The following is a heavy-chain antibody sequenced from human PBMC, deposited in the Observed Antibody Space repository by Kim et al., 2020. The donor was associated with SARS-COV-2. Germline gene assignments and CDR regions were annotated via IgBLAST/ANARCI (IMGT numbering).Heavy chain of an antibody. D-gene: IGHD1-26*01. CDR1: GYTFTDYY. V-gene: IGHV1-2*06. J-gene: IGHJ6*02. CDR3: ARGGGTGPPTFYYYYGMDV. CDR2: INPNSGGT. Sequence: ASVKVSCKASGYTFTDYYMHWVRQAPGQGLEWMGRINPNSGGTNYAQKFQGRVTMTRDTYISTAYMELSRLRSDDTAVYYCARGGGTGPPTFYYYYGMDVWGQGTTVTVSS.